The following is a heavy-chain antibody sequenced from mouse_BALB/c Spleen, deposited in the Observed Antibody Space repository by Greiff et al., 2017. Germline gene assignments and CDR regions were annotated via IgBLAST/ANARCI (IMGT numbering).Heavy chain of an antibody. CDR3: ARDPYGSESY. Sequence: EVKLMESGPGLVKPSQSLSLTCSVTGYSITSGYYWNWIRQFPGNKLEWMGYISYDGSNNYNPSLKNRISITRDTSKNQFFLKLNSVTTEDTATYYCARDPYGSESYWGQGTLVTVSA. J-gene: IGHJ3*01. V-gene: IGHV3-6*02. CDR2: ISYDGSN. D-gene: IGHD1-1*01. CDR1: GYSITSGYY.